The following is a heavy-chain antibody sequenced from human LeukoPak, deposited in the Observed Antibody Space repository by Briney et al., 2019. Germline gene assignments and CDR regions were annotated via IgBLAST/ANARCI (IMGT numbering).Heavy chain of an antibody. CDR2: IKKTGSET. J-gene: IGHJ4*02. CDR1: GFTFSHFW. Sequence: GGSLRLSCAASGFTFSHFWMSWVRQAPGKGLEWVAYIKKTGSETYYVDSVKGRFTISRDNAKNSLYLQMNSLRAEDTAVYHCARGGGGYVGFDYWGQGTLVTVSS. CDR3: ARGGGGYVGFDY. V-gene: IGHV3-7*03. D-gene: IGHD5-12*01.